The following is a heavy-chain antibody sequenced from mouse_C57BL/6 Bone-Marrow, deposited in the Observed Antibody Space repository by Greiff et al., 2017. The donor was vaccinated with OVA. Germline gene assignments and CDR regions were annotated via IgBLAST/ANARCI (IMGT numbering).Heavy chain of an antibody. CDR1: GYTFTSYG. Sequence: QVQLQQSGAELARPGASVKLSCKASGYTFTSYGISWVKQRTGQGLEWIGEIYPRSGNTYYNEKFKGKATLTADKSSSTAYMVLRSLTSEDSAVYFCGGLGDYDAWFAYWGQGTRVTVSA. D-gene: IGHD2-4*01. CDR3: GGLGDYDAWFAY. CDR2: IYPRSGNT. V-gene: IGHV1-81*01. J-gene: IGHJ3*01.